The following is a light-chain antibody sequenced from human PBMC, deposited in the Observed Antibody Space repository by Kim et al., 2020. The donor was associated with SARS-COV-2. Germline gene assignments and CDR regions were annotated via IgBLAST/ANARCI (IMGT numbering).Light chain of an antibody. CDR1: VLAKKY. V-gene: IGLV3-27*01. Sequence: VSVSPGQTARITCSGDVLAKKYARWFQQKPGQAPVLVIYKDTERPSGIPERFSGSSSGTTVTLTISGAQVEDEADYYCYSAADKVFGGGTQLTVL. J-gene: IGLJ3*02. CDR3: YSAADKV. CDR2: KDT.